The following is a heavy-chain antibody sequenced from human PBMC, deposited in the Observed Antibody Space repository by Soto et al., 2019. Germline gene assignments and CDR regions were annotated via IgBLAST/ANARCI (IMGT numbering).Heavy chain of an antibody. CDR1: GGSISNYY. CDR3: ARESRYCSGGSCYFLPGIDY. V-gene: IGHV4-59*01. Sequence: SETLSLTCTVSGGSISNYYWSWIRQPPGKGLEWIGYIYYSGSTNYNPSLKSRVTISVDTSKNKFSLKLSSVTAADTAVYYCARESRYCSGGSCYFLPGIDYWGQGTLVTVSS. CDR2: IYYSGST. J-gene: IGHJ4*02. D-gene: IGHD2-15*01.